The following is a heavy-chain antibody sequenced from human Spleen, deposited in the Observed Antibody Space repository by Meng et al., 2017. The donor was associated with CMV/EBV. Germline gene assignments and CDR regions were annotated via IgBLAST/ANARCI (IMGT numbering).Heavy chain of an antibody. V-gene: IGHV1-18*01. J-gene: IGHJ5*02. D-gene: IGHD3-3*01. CDR3: ARDKGDFWSGYLNWFDP. Sequence: GQLWHSRAEAKKPGASVKVSCKASGYTFTSYGISWVRQAPGQGLEWMGWISAYNGNTNYAQKLQGRVTMTTDTSTSTAYMELRSLRSDDTPVYYCARDKGDFWSGYLNWFDPWGQGTLVTVSS. CDR1: GYTFTSYG. CDR2: ISAYNGNT.